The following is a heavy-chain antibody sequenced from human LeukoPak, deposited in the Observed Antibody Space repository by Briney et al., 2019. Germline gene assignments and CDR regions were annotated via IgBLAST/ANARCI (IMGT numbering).Heavy chain of an antibody. CDR2: IKSKTDGGTT. V-gene: IGHV3-15*01. CDR1: GFTFSSAW. D-gene: IGHD4-17*01. J-gene: IGHJ4*02. Sequence: GGSLRLSCAASGFTFSSAWMSWVRQAPGKGLEWVGRIKSKTDGGTTDYAAPVKGRFTISRDDSKNTLYLQMNSLKTEDTAVYYCATEVPVTTVDYWGQGTLVTVSS. CDR3: ATEVPVTTVDY.